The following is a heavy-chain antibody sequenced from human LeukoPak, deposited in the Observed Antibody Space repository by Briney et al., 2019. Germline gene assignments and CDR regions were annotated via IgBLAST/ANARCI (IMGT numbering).Heavy chain of an antibody. V-gene: IGHV4-59*01. J-gene: IGHJ4*02. D-gene: IGHD5-18*01. Sequence: PSETLSLTCTVSGGSISSYYWSWIRQPPGKGLEWIGYIYYSGSTNYNPSLKSRVTISVDTSKNQFSLKLSSVTAADTAVYYCARFEGYSYTYWGQGTLVTVSS. CDR1: GGSISSYY. CDR3: ARFEGYSYTY. CDR2: IYYSGST.